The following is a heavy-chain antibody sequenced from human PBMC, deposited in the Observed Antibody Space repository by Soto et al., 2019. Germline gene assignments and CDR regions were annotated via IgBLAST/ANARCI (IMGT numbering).Heavy chain of an antibody. Sequence: SETLSLTXTVSSDSISSYYWSWIRQPPGKRLEWIGYIPYSGSTDYNPSLKSRVTISGDTSKNQFSLKVSSVTAADTAVYYCARGTSWQLPFDYWGQGTLVTVSS. CDR1: SDSISSYY. D-gene: IGHD6-13*01. V-gene: IGHV4-59*01. CDR2: IPYSGST. J-gene: IGHJ4*02. CDR3: ARGTSWQLPFDY.